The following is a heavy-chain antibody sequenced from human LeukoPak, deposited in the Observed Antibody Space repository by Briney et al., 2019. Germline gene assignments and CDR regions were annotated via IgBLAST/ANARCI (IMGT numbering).Heavy chain of an antibody. V-gene: IGHV1-46*01. D-gene: IGHD3-22*01. CDR1: GYTFSNYY. J-gene: IGHJ4*02. Sequence: ASVKVSCKASGYTFSNYYIHWVRQAPGQGLEWMGIIGGSTNYAQKFQGRVTMTRDTSTSTVYMELSSLRSEDTAVYYCATRGHYYDSSGYYYADYWGQGTLVTVSS. CDR2: IGGST. CDR3: ATRGHYYDSSGYYYADY.